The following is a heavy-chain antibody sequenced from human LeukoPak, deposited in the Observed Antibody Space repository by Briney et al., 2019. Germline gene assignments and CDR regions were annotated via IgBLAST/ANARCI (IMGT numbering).Heavy chain of an antibody. J-gene: IGHJ4*02. V-gene: IGHV1-8*01. CDR1: GYTFTSYD. D-gene: IGHD4-23*01. CDR2: MNPNSGNT. Sequence: ASVKVSCKASGYTFTSYDINWVRQATGQGLEWMGWMNPNSGNTGYAQKFQGRVTMTRNTSISTACMELSRLRSEDTAVYYCARASSMVVIGYWGQGTLVTVSS. CDR3: ARASSMVVIGY.